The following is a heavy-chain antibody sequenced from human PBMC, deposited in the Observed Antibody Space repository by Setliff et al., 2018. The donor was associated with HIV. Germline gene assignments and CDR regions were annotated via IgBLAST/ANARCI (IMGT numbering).Heavy chain of an antibody. Sequence: ASVKVSCKASGYTFTSYGISWVRQAPGQGLEWMGWISAYNGNTNYAQKLQGRVTMTTDTSTSTAYMELRSLRSDDTAVYYCASVPQLLWFGEYRYYYGMDVWGQGTTVTVSS. D-gene: IGHD3-10*01. V-gene: IGHV1-18*01. CDR3: ASVPQLLWFGEYRYYYGMDV. CDR2: ISAYNGNT. J-gene: IGHJ6*02. CDR1: GYTFTSYG.